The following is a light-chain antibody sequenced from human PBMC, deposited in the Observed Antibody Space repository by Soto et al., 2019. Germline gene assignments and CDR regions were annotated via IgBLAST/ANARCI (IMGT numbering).Light chain of an antibody. V-gene: IGLV2-8*01. Sequence: QSVPTQPPSASGSPGQSVTFSCTGTSIDVGGYNYVSWYQQYPGKAPKLMIYEVYKRPSGVPDRFSGSKSGNTASLTVSGLQPEDEADYYCSAYAGSSTWVFGGGTKLTVL. J-gene: IGLJ2*01. CDR2: EVY. CDR1: SIDVGGYNY. CDR3: SAYAGSSTWV.